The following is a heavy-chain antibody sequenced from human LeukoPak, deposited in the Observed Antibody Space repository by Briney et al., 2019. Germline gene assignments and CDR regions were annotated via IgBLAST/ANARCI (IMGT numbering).Heavy chain of an antibody. CDR1: GGSISSYY. CDR2: IYYSGST. J-gene: IGHJ5*02. D-gene: IGHD3-3*01. V-gene: IGHV4-59*12. Sequence: PSETLSLTCTVSGGSISSYYWSWIRQPPGKGLEWIGYIYYSGSTNYNPSLKSRVTISVDTSKNQFSLKLSSVTAADTAVYYCARDFYGFLFGPWGQGTLVTVSS. CDR3: ARDFYGFLFGP.